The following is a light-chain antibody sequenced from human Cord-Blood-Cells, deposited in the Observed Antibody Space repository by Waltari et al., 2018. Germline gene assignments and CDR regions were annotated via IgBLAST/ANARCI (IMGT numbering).Light chain of an antibody. Sequence: EIVLTQSPGTLSLSPGERATLSCRASQSVSSSYLAWYQQKPGQAPRLLSYGASSSATVIPDRFSCSGSGTDFTLTISRLEPEDFAVYYCQQYGSSPFTFGPGTKVDIK. CDR2: GAS. CDR3: QQYGSSPFT. CDR1: QSVSSSY. V-gene: IGKV3-20*01. J-gene: IGKJ3*01.